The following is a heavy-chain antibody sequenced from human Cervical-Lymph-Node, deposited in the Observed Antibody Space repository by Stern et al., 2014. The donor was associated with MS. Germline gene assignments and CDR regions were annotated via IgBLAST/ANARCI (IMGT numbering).Heavy chain of an antibody. CDR1: GGTFSKFP. CDR3: ALSSETSDRWYSLGYDL. J-gene: IGHJ5*02. CDR2: IFPVFGTP. D-gene: IGHD6-13*01. Sequence: QVQLGQSGAEVTKPGSSVKVSCKASGGTFSKFPSSWVRQAPGQGIEWVGGIFPVFGTPTYAQEFRGRVTITADVSTSTVYMELSSLRSDDTAVYYCALSSETSDRWYSLGYDLWGQGTLVTVSS. V-gene: IGHV1-69*01.